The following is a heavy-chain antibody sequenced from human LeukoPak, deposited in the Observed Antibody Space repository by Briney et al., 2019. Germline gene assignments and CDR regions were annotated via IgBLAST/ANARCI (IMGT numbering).Heavy chain of an antibody. CDR2: ISSGSEYR. J-gene: IGHJ6*02. CDR1: GFTFSSYA. CDR3: ARARAETYYYGMDV. Sequence: PGGSLRLSCAASGFTFSSYAMNWVRQAPGKGLELVSCISSGSEYRFYADSVKGRFTISRDNAKNSLYLQMNSLRAEDTAVYYCARARAETYYYGMDVWGQGTTVTVSS. V-gene: IGHV3-21*01.